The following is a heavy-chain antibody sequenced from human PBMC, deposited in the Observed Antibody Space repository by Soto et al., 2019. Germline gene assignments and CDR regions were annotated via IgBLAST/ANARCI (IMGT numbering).Heavy chain of an antibody. CDR2: ISSDERNK. V-gene: IGHV3-30*04. Sequence: GGSLRLSCAASRFTFCSYALHWVRQAPGKGLAWVTVISSDERNKYYADSVKGRFTISRDNSKNTLYLQMNSLRAEDTAVYYCARDLLDSSGWYRGIMDVWGQGSTATVS. CDR3: ARDLLDSSGWYRGIMDV. CDR1: RFTFCSYA. J-gene: IGHJ6*02. D-gene: IGHD6-19*01.